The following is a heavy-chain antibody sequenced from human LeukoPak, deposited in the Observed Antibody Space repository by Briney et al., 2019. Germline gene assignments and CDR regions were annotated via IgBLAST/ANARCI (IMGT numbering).Heavy chain of an antibody. CDR3: ARGPSNYDSSGYPSDY. CDR2: INTNNGNP. D-gene: IGHD3-22*01. CDR1: GYTFTSYA. J-gene: IGHJ4*02. Sequence: ASVKVSCKASGYTFTSYAMNWVRQAPGQGVEWMGWINTNNGNPTYAQGFTGRFVFSLDTSVSTAYLQISSLKAEDTAVYYCARGPSNYDSSGYPSDYWGQGTLVTVSS. V-gene: IGHV7-4-1*02.